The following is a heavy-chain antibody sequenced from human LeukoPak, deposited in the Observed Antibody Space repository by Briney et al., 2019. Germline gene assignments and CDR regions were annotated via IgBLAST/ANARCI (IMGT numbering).Heavy chain of an antibody. D-gene: IGHD3-10*01. CDR1: GFTFSSYA. CDR3: ARGGVTMVRGVIITDIVY. CDR2: ISYDGSNK. Sequence: GRSLRLSCAASGFTFSSYAMHWVRQAPGKGLEWVAVISYDGSNKYYADSVKGRFTISRDNAKNTLYLQMNSLRAEDTAVYYCARGGVTMVRGVIITDIVYWGQGTLVTVSS. V-gene: IGHV3-30-3*01. J-gene: IGHJ4*02.